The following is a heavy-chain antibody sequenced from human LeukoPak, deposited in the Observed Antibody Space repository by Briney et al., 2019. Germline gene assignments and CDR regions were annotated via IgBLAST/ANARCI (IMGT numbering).Heavy chain of an antibody. Sequence: PRGSLRLSSAPSGFSFRAYDMSWVRQALRKGLEWVSRMRGSGIITFYAASVNGRFTISRDNSSNTLYLQMNSLTAEDTAVYYCAKEEWVGGRNFFDYWGQGALVTVSS. CDR3: AKEEWVGGRNFFDY. J-gene: IGHJ4*02. V-gene: IGHV3-23*01. CDR1: GFSFRAYD. D-gene: IGHD1-26*01. CDR2: MRGSGIIT.